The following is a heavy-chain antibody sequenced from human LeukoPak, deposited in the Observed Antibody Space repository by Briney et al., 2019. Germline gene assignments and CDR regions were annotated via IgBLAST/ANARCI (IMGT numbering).Heavy chain of an antibody. V-gene: IGHV3-30-3*01. CDR1: GFTFSSYA. CDR2: ISYDGSNK. D-gene: IGHD5-18*01. J-gene: IGHJ4*02. CDR3: ARVGIQLWAQYYFVY. Sequence: GGSLRLSCAASGFTFSSYAMHWVRQAPGKGLEWVAVISYDGSNKYYADSVKGRFTISRDNSKNTLYLQMNSLRAEDTAVYYCARVGIQLWAQYYFVYWGQGTLVTVSS.